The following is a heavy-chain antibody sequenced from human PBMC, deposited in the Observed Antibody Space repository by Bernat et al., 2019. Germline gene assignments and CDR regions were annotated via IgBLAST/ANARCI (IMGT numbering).Heavy chain of an antibody. Sequence: EVQLVESGGGLVKPVESLRLSCAASGFTFSTYGMNWVRQAPGKGLEWISYINDVSSHIYYADSVRGRFTISRDNAKNSLYLQMNSLRDEDTAVYYCARDWLMYARSSYMDFWGKGATFTVSS. CDR2: INDVSSHI. CDR1: GFTFSTYG. CDR3: ARDWLMYARSSYMDF. V-gene: IGHV3-21*05. D-gene: IGHD2-8*01. J-gene: IGHJ6*03.